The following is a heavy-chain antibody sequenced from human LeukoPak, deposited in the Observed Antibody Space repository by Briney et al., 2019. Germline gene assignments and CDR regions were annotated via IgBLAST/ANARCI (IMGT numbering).Heavy chain of an antibody. V-gene: IGHV4-31*03. CDR3: ARADYYGSGSADY. J-gene: IGHJ4*02. CDR2: IYYSGST. Sequence: SETLSLTCTVSGGSISSGGYYWSWIRQHPGKGPEWIGYIYYSGSTYYNPSLKSRVTISVDTSKNQFSLKLSSVTAADTAVYYCARADYYGSGSADYWGQGTLVTVSS. D-gene: IGHD3-10*01. CDR1: GGSISSGGYY.